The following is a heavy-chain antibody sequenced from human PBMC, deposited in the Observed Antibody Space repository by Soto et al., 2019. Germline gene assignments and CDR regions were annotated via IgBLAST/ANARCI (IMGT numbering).Heavy chain of an antibody. J-gene: IGHJ5*02. CDR3: AKAPASSWYPHRWFDP. Sequence: EVQLVESGGGLVQPGRSLRLSCAASGFTFDDYAMHWVRQAPGKGLEWVSGISWNSGSIGYADSVKGRFTISRDNAKNSLYLQMNSLRAEDTALYYCAKAPASSWYPHRWFDPWGQGTLVTVSS. D-gene: IGHD6-13*01. CDR1: GFTFDDYA. V-gene: IGHV3-9*01. CDR2: ISWNSGSI.